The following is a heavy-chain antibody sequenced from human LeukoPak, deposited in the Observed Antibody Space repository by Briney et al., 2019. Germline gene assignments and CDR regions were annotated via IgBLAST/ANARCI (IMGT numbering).Heavy chain of an antibody. V-gene: IGHV4-61*02. J-gene: IGHJ2*01. D-gene: IGHD6-13*01. Sequence: ASETLSLTCNVSGGSISSGSYYWSWIRQPAGKGLEWIGRIYTSGSTNYNPSLKSRVTISVDTSKNQFSLKLSSVTAADTAVYYCARDFDSSSWLDWYFDLWGRGTLVTVSS. CDR2: IYTSGST. CDR1: GGSISSGSYY. CDR3: ARDFDSSSWLDWYFDL.